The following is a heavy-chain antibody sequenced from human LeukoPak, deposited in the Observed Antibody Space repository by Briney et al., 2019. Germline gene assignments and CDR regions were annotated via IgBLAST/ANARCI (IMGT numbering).Heavy chain of an antibody. CDR3: ARSPSTVTTIFDY. D-gene: IGHD4-11*01. V-gene: IGHV1-2*02. J-gene: IGHJ4*02. CDR1: GYTFTGYY. CDR2: INPNSGGT. Sequence: ASVKVSCKASGYTFTGYYMHWVRQAPGQGLEWMRWINPNSGGTNYAQKFQGRVTMTRDTSISTAYMELSRLRSDDTAVYYCARSPSTVTTIFDYWGQGTLVTVSS.